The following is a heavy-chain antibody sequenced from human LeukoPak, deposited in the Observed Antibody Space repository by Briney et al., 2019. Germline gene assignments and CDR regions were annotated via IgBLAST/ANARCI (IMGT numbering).Heavy chain of an antibody. Sequence: SETLSLTCAVYGGSFSGYYWSWIRQPPGKGLEWIREINHSGSTNYNPSLKSRVTISVDTSKNQFSLKLSSVTAADTAVYYCAKYGYSSAWGPGTLVTVSS. CDR2: INHSGST. D-gene: IGHD6-19*01. J-gene: IGHJ5*02. CDR3: AKYGYSSA. V-gene: IGHV4-34*01. CDR1: GGSFSGYY.